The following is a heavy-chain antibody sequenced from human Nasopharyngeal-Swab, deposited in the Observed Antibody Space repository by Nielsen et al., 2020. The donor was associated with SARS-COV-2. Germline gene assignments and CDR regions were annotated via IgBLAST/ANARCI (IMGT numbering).Heavy chain of an antibody. CDR2: ISYDGSNK. Sequence: GGSLRLSCAASGFTFSNAWMSWVRQAPGKGLEWVAVISYDGSNKYYADSVKDRFTISRDNSKNTLYLQMNSLRAEDTAVYYCARNFYDSSGWNAFDIWGQGTMVTVSS. J-gene: IGHJ3*02. CDR3: ARNFYDSSGWNAFDI. D-gene: IGHD3-22*01. CDR1: GFTFSNAW. V-gene: IGHV3-30*03.